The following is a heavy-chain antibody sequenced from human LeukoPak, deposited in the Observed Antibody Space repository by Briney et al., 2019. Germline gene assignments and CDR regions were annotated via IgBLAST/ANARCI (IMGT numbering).Heavy chain of an antibody. CDR2: ISSNGGST. V-gene: IGHV3-64*01. CDR3: ARGGTMIVVVNFFDY. D-gene: IGHD3-22*01. Sequence: PGGSLRLSCAASGFTFSSYAIHWVRQAPGKGLEYVSAISSNGGSTYYANSVKGRFTISRDNSKNTLYLQMGSLRAEDMAVYYCARGGTMIVVVNFFDYWGQGTLVTVSS. J-gene: IGHJ4*02. CDR1: GFTFSSYA.